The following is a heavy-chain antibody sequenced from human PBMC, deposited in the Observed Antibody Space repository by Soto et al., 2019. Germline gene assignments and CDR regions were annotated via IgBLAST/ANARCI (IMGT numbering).Heavy chain of an antibody. Sequence: GGSLRLSCAASGFTFSSYEMNWVRQAPGKGLEWVSYISSSGSTIYYADSVKGRFTISRDNAKNSLYLQMNSLRAEDTAVYYCARGLRVATITFGMDVWGRGTTVTVSS. V-gene: IGHV3-48*03. J-gene: IGHJ6*02. CDR2: ISSSGSTI. CDR1: GFTFSSYE. CDR3: ARGLRVATITFGMDV. D-gene: IGHD5-12*01.